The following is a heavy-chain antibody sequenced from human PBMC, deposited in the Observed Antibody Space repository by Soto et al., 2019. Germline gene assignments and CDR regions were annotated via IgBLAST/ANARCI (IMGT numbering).Heavy chain of an antibody. CDR2: IDSDGSRT. D-gene: IGHD3-10*02. CDR3: ARGFRGAYVLDV. Sequence: EVQLVESGGGLVQPGGSLRISCAAYGLTFSSHWMHWVRQAPGKGLVWVSRIDSDGSRTNYTDSVKGLLTSSRDNAKNILYLQVNSRRSEETAIYDYARGFRGAYVLDVWGQVTVVTVSS. CDR1: GLTFSSHW. J-gene: IGHJ3*01. V-gene: IGHV3-74*01.